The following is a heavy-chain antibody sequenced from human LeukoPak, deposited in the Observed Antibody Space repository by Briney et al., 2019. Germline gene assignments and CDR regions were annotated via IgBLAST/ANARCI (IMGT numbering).Heavy chain of an antibody. CDR2: ITPILGIA. J-gene: IGHJ3*02. V-gene: IGHV1-69*02. CDR1: GGTFSSYT. Sequence: ASVKVSCKASGGTFSSYTISWVRQAPGQGLEWMGRITPILGIANYAQKFQGRVTITADKSTSTAYMELSSLRSGDTAVYYCARGYVGGNSRDAFDIWGQGTMVTVSS. D-gene: IGHD4-23*01. CDR3: ARGYVGGNSRDAFDI.